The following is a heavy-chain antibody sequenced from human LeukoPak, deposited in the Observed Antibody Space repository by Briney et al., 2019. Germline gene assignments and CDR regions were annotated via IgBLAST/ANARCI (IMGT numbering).Heavy chain of an antibody. Sequence: ASVKVSCKASGYTFPSYFMHWVRQAPGQGLEWMGIINPTGGNTNYAQKLQGRVTMTTDTSTSTAYMELRSLRSDDTAVYYCARDHNTDYGDYAYDYWGQGTLVTVSS. CDR3: ARDHNTDYGDYAYDY. J-gene: IGHJ4*02. V-gene: IGHV1-46*01. D-gene: IGHD4-17*01. CDR1: GYTFPSYF. CDR2: INPTGGNT.